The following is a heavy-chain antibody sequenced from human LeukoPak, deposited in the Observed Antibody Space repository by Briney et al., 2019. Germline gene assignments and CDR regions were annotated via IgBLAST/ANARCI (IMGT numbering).Heavy chain of an antibody. Sequence: PGGSLRLSCAASGFTFRSYWMSWVRQAPGKGLEWVANINQDGSEKYYVDSVKGRFTISRDNTKNSLYMQMKSLRGEDTAVYYCARDRTLAAILIWGQGTLVTVSS. D-gene: IGHD2-15*01. CDR2: INQDGSEK. J-gene: IGHJ4*02. CDR1: GFTFRSYW. V-gene: IGHV3-7*05. CDR3: ARDRTLAAILI.